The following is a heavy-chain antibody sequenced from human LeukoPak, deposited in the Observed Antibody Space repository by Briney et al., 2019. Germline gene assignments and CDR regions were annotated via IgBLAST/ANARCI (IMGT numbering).Heavy chain of an antibody. V-gene: IGHV3-23*01. CDR1: GFPFSGYA. J-gene: IGHJ4*02. CDR3: AKSHASIWNVYDY. D-gene: IGHD6-13*01. CDR2: ITAGGDST. Sequence: GGSLRLSCAASGFPFSGYAMSWVRLAPGEGLEWVSAITAGGDSTYYAESVKGRFTISRDNLKNMVFLQMSTLRAEDTAIYYCAKSHASIWNVYDYWGQGTLVTVSS.